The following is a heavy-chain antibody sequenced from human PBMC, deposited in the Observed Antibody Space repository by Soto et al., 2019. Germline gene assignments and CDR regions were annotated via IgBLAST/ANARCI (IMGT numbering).Heavy chain of an antibody. Sequence: ASVKVSCKASGGTVSSYAISWVRQAPGQGLEWMGGIIPIFGTANYAQKFQGRVTITADESTSTAYMELSSLRSEDTAVYYCAREGSRSSSYYYYYYGMDVWGQGTTVTVSS. D-gene: IGHD6-6*01. J-gene: IGHJ6*02. V-gene: IGHV1-69*13. CDR2: IIPIFGTA. CDR1: GGTVSSYA. CDR3: AREGSRSSSYYYYYYGMDV.